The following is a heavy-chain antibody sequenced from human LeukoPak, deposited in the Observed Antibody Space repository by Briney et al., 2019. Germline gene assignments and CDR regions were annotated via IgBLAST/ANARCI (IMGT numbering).Heavy chain of an antibody. CDR2: ISGSGGST. CDR1: GFTFSNYA. CDR3: AKDKLAGSGSYSRFFDY. J-gene: IGHJ4*02. V-gene: IGHV3-23*01. D-gene: IGHD1-26*01. Sequence: GGSLRLSCAAPGFTFSNYAMSWVRQAPGKGLEWVSTISGSGGSTYYADSVKGRFTISRDNSKNTLYLQMNSLRAEDTAVYYCAKDKLAGSGSYSRFFDYWGQGTLVTVSS.